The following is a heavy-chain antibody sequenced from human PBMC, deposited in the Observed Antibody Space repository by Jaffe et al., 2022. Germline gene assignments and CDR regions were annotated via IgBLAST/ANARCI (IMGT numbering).Heavy chain of an antibody. CDR3: ASQGIAAAVDYYYYYYMDV. Sequence: QVQLVQSGAEVKKPGASVKVSCKASGYTFTSYYMHWVRQAPGQGLEWMGIINPSGGSTSYAQKFQGRVTMTRDTSTSTVYMELSSLRSEDTAVYYCASQGIAAAVDYYYYYYMDVWGKGTTVTVSS. CDR2: INPSGGST. V-gene: IGHV1-46*01. D-gene: IGHD6-13*01. CDR1: GYTFTSYY. J-gene: IGHJ6*03.